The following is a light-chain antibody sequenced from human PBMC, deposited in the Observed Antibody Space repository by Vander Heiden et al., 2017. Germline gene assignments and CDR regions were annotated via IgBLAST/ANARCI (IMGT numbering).Light chain of an antibody. J-gene: IGKJ2*01. CDR1: QSISNY. Sequence: DIQMTQSPSSLSASVGDRVTITCRASQSISNYLNWYQQKPGKAPNLLSSAATTRQSGVPSRFIGSGAGTYFTLTITSLEAEDFATYYCQQSYSIPYTFGQWSKLEIK. CDR2: AAT. CDR3: QQSYSIPYT. V-gene: IGKV1-39*01.